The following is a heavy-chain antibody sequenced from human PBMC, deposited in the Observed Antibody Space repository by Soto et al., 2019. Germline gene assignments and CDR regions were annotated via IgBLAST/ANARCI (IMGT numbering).Heavy chain of an antibody. J-gene: IGHJ4*02. CDR1: GYASTIYD. V-gene: IGHV1-8*01. Sequence: KVYGRGSGYASTIYDINWLRQATGQGLEWMGWMNPNSGNTGYAQKFQGRVTMTRNTSISTAYMELSSLRSEDTAVYYCARVGSSWYPYWGQGTLVTVSS. D-gene: IGHD6-13*01. CDR2: MNPNSGNT. CDR3: ARVGSSWYPY.